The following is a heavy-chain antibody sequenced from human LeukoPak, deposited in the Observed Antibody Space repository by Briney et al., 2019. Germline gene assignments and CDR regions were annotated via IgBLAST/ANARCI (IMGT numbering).Heavy chain of an antibody. Sequence: GGSLRPSCAASGFTFSGFSMSWVRQSPTKGLEWVANIKQDGSERYYVDSVKGRFTISRDNAKNSLYLQMNSLRADDTAVYFCVRGSGGYWGQGTLVTVSS. CDR1: GFTFSGFS. D-gene: IGHD2-15*01. V-gene: IGHV3-7*01. CDR2: IKQDGSER. J-gene: IGHJ4*02. CDR3: VRGSGGY.